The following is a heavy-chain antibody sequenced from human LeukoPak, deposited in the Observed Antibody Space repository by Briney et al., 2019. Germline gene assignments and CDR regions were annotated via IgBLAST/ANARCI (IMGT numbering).Heavy chain of an antibody. J-gene: IGHJ4*02. CDR3: AKQGENSGWGSFDH. CDR1: GFTFSTYE. CDR2: ISGGGTRT. D-gene: IGHD6-19*01. V-gene: IGHV3-23*01. Sequence: PGGSLRLSCAASGFTFSTYEMTWVRQAPGKGLDWVSTISGGGTRTYYADSVGGRFTISRDNSKNTHYLQMDSLRVEDTAIYYCAKQGENSGWGSFDHWVQGILVTVSS.